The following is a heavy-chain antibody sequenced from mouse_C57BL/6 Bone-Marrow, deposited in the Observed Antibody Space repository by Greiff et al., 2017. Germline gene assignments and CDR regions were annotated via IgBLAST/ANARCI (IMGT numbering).Heavy chain of an antibody. J-gene: IGHJ3*01. Sequence: EVKLMESGAELVRPGASVKLSCTASGFNIKDDYMHWVKLRPEQGLEWIGWIDPENGDTDYASTFQGQATMTADTSSNTAYLQLSSLTSEDAAVYYCTTRGDDYDHLTFAYWGQGTLVTVSA. CDR1: GFNIKDDY. V-gene: IGHV14-4*01. CDR3: TTRGDDYDHLTFAY. CDR2: IDPENGDT. D-gene: IGHD2-4*01.